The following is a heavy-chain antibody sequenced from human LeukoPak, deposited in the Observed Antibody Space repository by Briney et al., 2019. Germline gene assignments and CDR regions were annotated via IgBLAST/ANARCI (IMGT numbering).Heavy chain of an antibody. CDR1: GGSINSHY. V-gene: IGHV4-59*08. J-gene: IGHJ4*02. CDR2: IYYSERT. D-gene: IGHD6-19*01. CDR3: VRRDNTGWNYFDH. Sequence: SETLSLTCAVSGGSINSHYWSWIRQPPGKGLQWIGDIYYSERTNYNPSLRSRVTISVDTSKNQLSLKLTSVLAADTAMYYCVRRDNTGWNYFDHWGQGILVTVSS.